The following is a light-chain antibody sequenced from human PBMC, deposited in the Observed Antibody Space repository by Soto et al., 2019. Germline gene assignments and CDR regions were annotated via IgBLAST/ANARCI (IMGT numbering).Light chain of an antibody. CDR3: LQDYTYPWT. J-gene: IGKJ1*01. CDR2: GAS. Sequence: IXXTQSPSSLSAXVGDRVTITCRASQGIXXXLGWYQQRPGKAPKVLIYGASNLQSGVPSRFSGSASGTDFTLTISSLQPEDFATYYCLQDYTYPWTFGQGTKVEMK. CDR1: QGIXXX. V-gene: IGKV1-6*01.